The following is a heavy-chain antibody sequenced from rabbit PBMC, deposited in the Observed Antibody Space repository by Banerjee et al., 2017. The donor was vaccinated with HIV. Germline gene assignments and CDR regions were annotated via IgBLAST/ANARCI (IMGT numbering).Heavy chain of an antibody. D-gene: IGHD8-1*01. CDR1: GFSFSSSYY. Sequence: QEQLEESGGGLVKPEGSLTLTCTASGFSFSSSYYMCWVRQAPGKGLEWIACIYTSSGSTYYASWAKGRFTISKTSSTTVTLQMTSLTAADTATYFCARDRAGSSYYFNLWGQGTLVTVS. V-gene: IGHV1S45*01. CDR3: ARDRAGSSYYFNL. CDR2: IYTSSGST. J-gene: IGHJ4*01.